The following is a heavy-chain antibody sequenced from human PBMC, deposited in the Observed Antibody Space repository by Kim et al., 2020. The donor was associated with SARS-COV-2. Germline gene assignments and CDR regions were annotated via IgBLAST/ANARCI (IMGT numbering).Heavy chain of an antibody. V-gene: IGHV3-7*03. CDR3: ARDFGSGDSSSWKGSFDD. J-gene: IGHJ4*02. Sequence: GGSLRLSCAASGFTFNKYWMSWVRQAPGKGLEWVANINQDGSEKYYVDSVRGRFTVSRDNTKNSLFLQMNSQRGEDMAVYYCARDFGSGDSSSWKGSFDDCGQGTLVTVSS. CDR1: GFTFNKYW. D-gene: IGHD6-13*01. CDR2: INQDGSEK.